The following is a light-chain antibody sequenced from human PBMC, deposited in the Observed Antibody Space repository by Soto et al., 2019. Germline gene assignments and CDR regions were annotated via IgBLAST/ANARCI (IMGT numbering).Light chain of an antibody. CDR2: GAS. Sequence: TVLTQSPGTLSLSPGERTTLSCRASQNVSSNLFVWYQHHPGQAPRLLIYGASSRATGIPDRFSGSGSGTDFSLTIRRLEPDDFAVYYCQKYGNFWTFGQGTKVEIK. V-gene: IGKV3-20*01. CDR3: QKYGNFWT. J-gene: IGKJ1*01. CDR1: QNVSSNL.